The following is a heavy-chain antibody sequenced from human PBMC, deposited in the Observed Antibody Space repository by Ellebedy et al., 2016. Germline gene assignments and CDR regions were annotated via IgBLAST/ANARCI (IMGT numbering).Heavy chain of an antibody. V-gene: IGHV3-11*03. CDR1: GFSFSDYY. CDR3: ARRNDFDI. CDR2: ISSSSRYT. Sequence: GESLKISXAASGFSFSDYYMTWIRQARGKGLEWVSDISSSSRYTNYADSVKGRFTISRDNAQNSLYLQMDSLRAEDTAVYYCARRNDFDIWGQGTMVTVSS. J-gene: IGHJ3*02.